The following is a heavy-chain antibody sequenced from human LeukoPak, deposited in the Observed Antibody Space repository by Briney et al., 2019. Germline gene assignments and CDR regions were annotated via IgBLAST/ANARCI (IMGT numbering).Heavy chain of an antibody. D-gene: IGHD2-15*01. CDR2: TYYRSKWYT. CDR3: ARAVGFDNGMDV. CDR1: GDSVSSNRAA. J-gene: IGHJ6*02. Sequence: SQTLSLTCAISGDSVSSNRAAWNWIRQSPSRGLEWLGRTYYRSKWYTEYTLSVKSRMSIKPDTSKNQFSLQLNSVTPEDTAVYYCARAVGFDNGMDVWGQGTTVTVSS. V-gene: IGHV6-1*01.